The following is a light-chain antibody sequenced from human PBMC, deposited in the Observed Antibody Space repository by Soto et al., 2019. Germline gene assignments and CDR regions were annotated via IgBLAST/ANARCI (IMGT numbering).Light chain of an antibody. CDR1: QSVSNN. J-gene: IGKJ4*01. V-gene: IGKV3-15*01. CDR3: QQYNTWSPLT. CDR2: GAS. Sequence: EIVMTQSPATLSVSPGERATLSCRASQSVSNNLAWYQQKPGQAPRLLIYGASTRATGIPARFSGSGSGTGFTLTISSLQSEDFAVYYCQQYNTWSPLTFGGGTKVETK.